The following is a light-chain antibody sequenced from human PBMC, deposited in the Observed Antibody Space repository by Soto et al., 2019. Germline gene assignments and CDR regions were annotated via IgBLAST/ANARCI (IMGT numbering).Light chain of an antibody. J-gene: IGKJ5*01. CDR1: QDVGKF. CDR3: QQANSFPIT. CDR2: GAS. V-gene: IGKV1-12*01. Sequence: VRMTQYPPSLCVSXGDLVTINCRATQDVGKFLARYQQKPGKAPTLXXHGASSLQSGGPTRYSGSGYATDFTRTISSLQPEDFATYYGQQANSFPITFGQGTRLEIK.